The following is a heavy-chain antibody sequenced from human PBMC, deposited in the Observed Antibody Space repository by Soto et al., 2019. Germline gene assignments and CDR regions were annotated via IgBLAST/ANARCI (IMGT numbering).Heavy chain of an antibody. CDR2: IYQTGST. J-gene: IGHJ5*02. Sequence: QVQLQESGPGLVKPSGTLSLTCAVSNGSITSGNWWSWVRQPPGKGLEWIGDIYQTGSTNYNPSLRRRVIISVDKSKNYFSLSLSSVTAADTAVYFCARVWGALAPIAGWFGPWGRGILVTVSS. V-gene: IGHV4-4*02. CDR3: ARVWGALAPIAGWFGP. D-gene: IGHD3-16*01. CDR1: NGSITSGNW.